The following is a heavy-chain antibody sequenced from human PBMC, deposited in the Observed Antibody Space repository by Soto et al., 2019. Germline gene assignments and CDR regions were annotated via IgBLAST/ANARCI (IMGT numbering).Heavy chain of an antibody. CDR1: GFSFSSYG. J-gene: IGHJ4*02. D-gene: IGHD1-20*01. CDR2: ITYDGTNE. CDR3: AKDSLGITLFDY. V-gene: IGHV3-30*18. Sequence: GGSLRLSCAASGFSFSSYGMHWVRQAPGKGLEWVAIITYDGTNEYYADSVKGRFTISRDNSKNTLYLQMTTLRAEDTAVYYCAKDSLGITLFDYWGQGTLVTVSS.